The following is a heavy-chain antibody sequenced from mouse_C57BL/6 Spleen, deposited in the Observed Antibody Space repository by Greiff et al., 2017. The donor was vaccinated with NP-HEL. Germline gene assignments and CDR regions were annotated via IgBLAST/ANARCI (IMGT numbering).Heavy chain of an antibody. CDR2: ISYDGSN. Sequence: EVKLLESGPGLVKPSQSLSLTCSVTGYSITSGYYWNWIRQLPGNKLEWMGYISYDGSNNYNPSLKNRISITRDTSKNQFFLKLNSVTTEDTATYYCARGGTTVVARWYFDVWGTGTTVTVSS. D-gene: IGHD1-1*01. V-gene: IGHV3-6*01. CDR1: GYSITSGYY. J-gene: IGHJ1*03. CDR3: ARGGTTVVARWYFDV.